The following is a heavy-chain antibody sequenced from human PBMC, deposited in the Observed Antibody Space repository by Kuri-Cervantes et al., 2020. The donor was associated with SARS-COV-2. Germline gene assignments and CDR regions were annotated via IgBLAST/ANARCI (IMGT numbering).Heavy chain of an antibody. J-gene: IGHJ5*02. CDR1: GFTVSSNY. CDR3: ARWNYYDSSGYYPYWFDP. CDR2: IYSGGST. V-gene: IGHV3-53*04. Sequence: GESLKISCAASGFTVSSNYMSWVRQAPGKGLEWVSVIYSGGSTYYADSVKGRFTISRHNSKNTLYLQMNSLRAEDTAVYYCARWNYYDSSGYYPYWFDPWGQGTLVTVSS. D-gene: IGHD3-22*01.